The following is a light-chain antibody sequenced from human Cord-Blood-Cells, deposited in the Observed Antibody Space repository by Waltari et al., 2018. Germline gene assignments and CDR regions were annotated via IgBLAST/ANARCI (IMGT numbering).Light chain of an antibody. CDR2: DVS. CDR1: SSDVGGYNY. V-gene: IGLV2-14*03. Sequence: QSALTQPASVSGSPGQSITLSCPRTSSDVGGYNYVSWYQQHPVKAPKLMIYDVSNRPSGVSNRFSGSKSGNTASLTISGLQAEDEADYYCSSYTSSSTYVFGTGTKVTVL. CDR3: SSYTSSSTYV. J-gene: IGLJ1*01.